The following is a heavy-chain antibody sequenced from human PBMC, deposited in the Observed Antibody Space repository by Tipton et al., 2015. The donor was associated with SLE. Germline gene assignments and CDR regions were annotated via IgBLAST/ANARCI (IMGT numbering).Heavy chain of an antibody. CDR1: GGSISTYY. Sequence: TLSLTCTVSGGSISTYYWSWIRQPPGKGLEWIGYINNSGSTNYNPSLKSRVTISVDTSKNQFSLKLSSVTAADTAVYYCARVPAFYYYYMGVWGKGTTVTVSS. J-gene: IGHJ6*03. CDR3: ARVPAFYYYYMGV. D-gene: IGHD2-2*01. V-gene: IGHV4-59*01. CDR2: INNSGST.